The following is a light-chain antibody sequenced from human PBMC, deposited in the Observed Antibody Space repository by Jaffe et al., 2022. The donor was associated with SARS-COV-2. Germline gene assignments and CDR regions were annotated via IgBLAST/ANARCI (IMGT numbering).Light chain of an antibody. CDR2: DNN. J-gene: IGLJ3*02. V-gene: IGLV1-51*01. CDR1: SSNIGNNY. Sequence: QSVLTQPPSVSAAPGQKVTISCSGSSSNIGNNYVSWYQQLPGTAPKLLIYDNNRRPSGIPDRFSGSRSGTSATLGITGLQTGDEADYYCGTWDGSLRVWVFGGGTKLTVL. CDR3: GTWDGSLRVWV.